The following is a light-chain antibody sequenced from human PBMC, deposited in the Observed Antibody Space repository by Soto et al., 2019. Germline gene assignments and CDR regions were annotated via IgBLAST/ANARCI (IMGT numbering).Light chain of an antibody. Sequence: DIQMTQSPSTLSGSVGDRVTITCRASQTISSWLAWYQQKPRKAPKLLIYKASTLKSGVPSRFSGSGSGTEFTLTISSLQPDDFATYYCQHYTSYSEAFGQGTKVDIX. CDR2: KAS. J-gene: IGKJ1*01. CDR1: QTISSW. V-gene: IGKV1-5*03. CDR3: QHYTSYSEA.